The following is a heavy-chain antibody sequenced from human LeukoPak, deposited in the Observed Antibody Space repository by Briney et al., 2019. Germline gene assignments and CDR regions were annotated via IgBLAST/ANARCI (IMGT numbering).Heavy chain of an antibody. CDR3: AKSYYYYGLDV. CDR1: GGSFTDYF. Sequence: SETLSLTCALYGGSFTDYFWNRIRQPPGKGLEWIGEINHSGTTSYNPSLKSRVTMSVDTSKKQFSLNLSSVTAADTAVYYCAKSYYYYGLDVWGPGTTVAVSS. J-gene: IGHJ6*02. CDR2: INHSGTT. V-gene: IGHV4-34*01.